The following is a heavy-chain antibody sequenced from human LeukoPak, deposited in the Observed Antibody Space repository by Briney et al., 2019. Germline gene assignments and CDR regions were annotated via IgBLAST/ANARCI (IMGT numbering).Heavy chain of an antibody. D-gene: IGHD6-13*01. J-gene: IGHJ6*03. CDR1: GYTFTSYG. V-gene: IGHV1-18*01. Sequence: ASVKVSCKASGYTFTSYGISWVRQAPGQGLEWMGWISAYNGNTNYAQKLQGRVTMTTDTSTSTAYMELRSLRSDDTAVYYCARVSDDSSSWRGAINYYYYYYMDVWGEGTTVTVSS. CDR2: ISAYNGNT. CDR3: ARVSDDSSSWRGAINYYYYYYMDV.